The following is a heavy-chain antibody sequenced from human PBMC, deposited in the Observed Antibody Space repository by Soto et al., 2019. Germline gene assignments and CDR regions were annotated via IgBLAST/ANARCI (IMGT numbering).Heavy chain of an antibody. CDR2: INAGNGNT. J-gene: IGHJ4*02. CDR1: GYTFTSYA. V-gene: IGHV1-3*01. D-gene: IGHD4-17*01. CDR3: ARVAWNTYDYGDDIDPFFDY. Sequence: GASVKVSCKASGYTFTSYAMHWVRQAPGQSLEWMGWINAGNGNTKYSQKFQGRVTITRDTSASTAYMELSSLRSEDTAVYYCARVAWNTYDYGDDIDPFFDYWGQGTLVTSPQ.